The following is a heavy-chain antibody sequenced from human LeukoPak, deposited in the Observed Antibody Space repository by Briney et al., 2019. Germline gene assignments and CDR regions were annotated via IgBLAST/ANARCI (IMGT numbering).Heavy chain of an antibody. D-gene: IGHD4-11*01. J-gene: IGHJ4*02. CDR2: INWSGGSS. CDR3: ARYDYNNYVGYYDH. Sequence: GGSLRLSCAASGFTFSSYGMHWVRQAPGKGLEWVSGINWSGGSSDYADSVKGRFTISRDNAKNSLYLQMNSLRAEDTALYYCARYDYNNYVGYYDHWGQGTLVTVSS. CDR1: GFTFSSYG. V-gene: IGHV3-20*04.